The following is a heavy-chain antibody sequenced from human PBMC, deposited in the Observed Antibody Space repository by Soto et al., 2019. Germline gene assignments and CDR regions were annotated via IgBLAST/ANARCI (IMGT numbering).Heavy chain of an antibody. CDR3: ARDQGLTIAAAGTGDFQH. V-gene: IGHV1-69*08. J-gene: IGHJ1*01. Sequence: QVQLVQSGAEVKKPGSSVKVSCKASGGTFSSYTISWVRQAPGQGLEWMGRIIPILGIANYAQKFQGRVTITADKSPSTAYMELSSLRSEDTAVYYCARDQGLTIAAAGTGDFQHWGQGTLVTVSS. D-gene: IGHD6-13*01. CDR2: IIPILGIA. CDR1: GGTFSSYT.